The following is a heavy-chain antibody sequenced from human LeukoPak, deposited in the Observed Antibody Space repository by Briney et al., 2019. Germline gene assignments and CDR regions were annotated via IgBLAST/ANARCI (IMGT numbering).Heavy chain of an antibody. V-gene: IGHV4-38-2*01. CDR2: IYHSGCT. J-gene: IGHJ3*02. CDR1: GYSISSGYY. CDR3: ARHLNGQWELLENAFDI. D-gene: IGHD1-26*01. Sequence: SETLSHTCAVSGYSISSGYYWGWIRQPPGKGLEWIGSIYHSGCTYYNPSLKSRVTISVDTSKNQFSLKLSSVTAADTAVYYCARHLNGQWELLENAFDIWGQGTMVTVSS.